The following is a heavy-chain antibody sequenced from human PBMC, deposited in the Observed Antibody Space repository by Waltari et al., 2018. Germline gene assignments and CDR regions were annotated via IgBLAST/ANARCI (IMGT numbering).Heavy chain of an antibody. CDR1: GDSVSSNSAA. J-gene: IGHJ4*02. V-gene: IGHV6-1*01. Sequence: QVQLQQSGPGLVKPSQTLSLTCAISGDSVSSNSAAWNWIRPSPSRGLEWLGRTYYRSKLYNEYAVSVKSRITINPDTSKNQFSLQLNSVTPEDTAVYYCARFGAGIAVAGAYYFDYWGQGTLVTVSS. CDR2: TYYRSKLYN. D-gene: IGHD6-19*01. CDR3: ARFGAGIAVAGAYYFDY.